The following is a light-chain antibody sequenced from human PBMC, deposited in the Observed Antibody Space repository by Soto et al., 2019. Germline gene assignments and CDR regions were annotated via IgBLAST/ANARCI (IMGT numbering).Light chain of an antibody. V-gene: IGKV3-15*01. CDR3: QQYNNWPPSIT. CDR2: GAS. Sequence: EIVMTQSPATLSVSPGERATLSCRASQSVSSNLAWYQQKPGQAPRLLIYGASTRATGIPARFSGSGSGKEFTLTISSLQSEDFAVYYCQQYNNWPPSITFGQGTRLEIK. CDR1: QSVSSN. J-gene: IGKJ5*01.